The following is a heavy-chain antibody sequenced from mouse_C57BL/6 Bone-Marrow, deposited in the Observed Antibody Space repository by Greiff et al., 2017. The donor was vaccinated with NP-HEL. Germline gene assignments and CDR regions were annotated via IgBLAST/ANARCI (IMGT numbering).Heavy chain of an antibody. J-gene: IGHJ4*01. CDR2: IYPGSGST. CDR3: ARDPHYYGISYGDYAMDD. V-gene: IGHV1-55*01. D-gene: IGHD1-1*01. Sequence: QVQLQQPGAELVKPGASVKMSCKASGYTFTSYWITWVKQRPGQGLEWIGDIYPGSGSTNYTEKFKSKATLTVDTASSTAYMQLSSLTSEDSAVYYCARDPHYYGISYGDYAMDDWGKGTSGTVS. CDR1: GYTFTSYW.